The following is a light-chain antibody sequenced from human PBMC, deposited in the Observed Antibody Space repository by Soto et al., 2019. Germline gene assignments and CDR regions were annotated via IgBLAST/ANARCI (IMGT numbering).Light chain of an antibody. Sequence: DIVMTQSPATLSVSPGERATLSCRASQSVSSNLAWYQQKPGQAPRLLVYGASTRATGIPARFSGSGSGTEFIPTMRSLQSEDFALYSCQQYNNWPSFTFGPGTKVDIK. CDR2: GAS. J-gene: IGKJ3*01. CDR3: QQYNNWPSFT. CDR1: QSVSSN. V-gene: IGKV3-15*01.